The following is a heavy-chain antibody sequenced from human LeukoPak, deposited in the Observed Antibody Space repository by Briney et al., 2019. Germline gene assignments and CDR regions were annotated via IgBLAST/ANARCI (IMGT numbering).Heavy chain of an antibody. Sequence: SETLSLTCTVSGGSISSYYWSWIRQPPGKGLEWIGYISYGGRTNYNPSLKSRVTISVDTSKNQFSLKLSSVTAADTAVYYCARHVWLQPFDYWGQGTLVTVSS. V-gene: IGHV4-59*08. D-gene: IGHD3-9*01. CDR3: ARHVWLQPFDY. CDR1: GGSISSYY. CDR2: ISYGGRT. J-gene: IGHJ4*02.